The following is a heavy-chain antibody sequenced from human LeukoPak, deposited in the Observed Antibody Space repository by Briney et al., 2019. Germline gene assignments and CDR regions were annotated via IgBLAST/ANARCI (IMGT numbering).Heavy chain of an antibody. Sequence: GGSLRLSCAASGFTVSSNYMSRVRQAPGKGLEWVSVIYSGGSTYYADSVKGRFTISRDNSKNTLYLQMNSLRAEDTAVYYCARDLGTTVTPAGDYYYGMDVWGQGTTVTVSS. CDR2: IYSGGST. CDR1: GFTVSSNY. CDR3: ARDLGTTVTPAGDYYYGMDV. J-gene: IGHJ6*02. D-gene: IGHD4-11*01. V-gene: IGHV3-66*01.